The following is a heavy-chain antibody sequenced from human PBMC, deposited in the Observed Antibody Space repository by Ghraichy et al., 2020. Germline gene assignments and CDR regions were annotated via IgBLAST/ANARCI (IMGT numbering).Heavy chain of an antibody. Sequence: ESLNISCAASGFTFSNYWMTWVRQAPGKGLEWVANIKQDGTEKIYVDSVKGRFTISRDNAKNSLYLQLNTLRAEDTAVFYCGRVDGSSWGVIDFWGQGALVTISS. CDR2: IKQDGTEK. CDR3: GRVDGSSWGVIDF. J-gene: IGHJ4*02. CDR1: GFTFSNYW. D-gene: IGHD6-13*01. V-gene: IGHV3-7*01.